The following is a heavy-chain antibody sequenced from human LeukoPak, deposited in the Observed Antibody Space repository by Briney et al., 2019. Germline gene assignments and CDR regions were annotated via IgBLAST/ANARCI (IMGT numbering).Heavy chain of an antibody. CDR2: ISYDGSNK. CDR3: ARDDGARESPSYSGSYWGGGYFDY. V-gene: IGHV3-30-3*01. Sequence: GGSLRLSCAASGFTFSSYAMHWVRQAPGKGLEWVAVISYDGSNKYYADSVKGRFTISRDNSKNTLYLQMNSLRAEDTAVYYCARDDGARESPSYSGSYWGGGYFDYWGQGTLATVSS. J-gene: IGHJ4*02. CDR1: GFTFSSYA. D-gene: IGHD1-26*01.